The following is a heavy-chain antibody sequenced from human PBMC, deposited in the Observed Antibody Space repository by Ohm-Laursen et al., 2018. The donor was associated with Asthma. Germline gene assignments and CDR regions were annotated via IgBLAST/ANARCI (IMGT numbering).Heavy chain of an antibody. J-gene: IGHJ4*02. CDR3: AREMTTTSPSYFHY. CDR1: GGSISSYY. Sequence: SQTLSLTCTVSGGSISSYYWSWIRQPPGKGLEWIGYIYYSGSTNYNPSLKSRVTISVDTSKNQFSLELSSATAADTAVYYCAREMTTTSPSYFHYWGQGTLVTVSS. V-gene: IGHV4-59*01. D-gene: IGHD5-24*01. CDR2: IYYSGST.